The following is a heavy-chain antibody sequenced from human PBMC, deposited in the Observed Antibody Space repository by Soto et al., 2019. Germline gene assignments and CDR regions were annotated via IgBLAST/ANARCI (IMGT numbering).Heavy chain of an antibody. CDR1: GGSISSSSYY. V-gene: IGHV4-39*01. CDR2: IYYSGST. J-gene: IGHJ6*02. Sequence: TSETLSLTCTVSGGSISSSSYYWGWIRQPQGKGLEWIGSIYYSGSTYYNPSLKSRVTISVDTSKNQFSLKLSSVTAADTAVYYFVGGDYYYGMDVWGQGTTVTVSS. CDR3: VGGDYYYGMDV. D-gene: IGHD3-16*01.